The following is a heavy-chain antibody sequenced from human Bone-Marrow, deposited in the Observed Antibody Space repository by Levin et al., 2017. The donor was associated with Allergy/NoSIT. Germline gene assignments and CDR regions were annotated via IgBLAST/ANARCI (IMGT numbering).Heavy chain of an antibody. CDR2: ISGSGGST. Sequence: PGGSLRLSCAASGFTFSSYAMSWVRQAPGKGLEWVSAISGSGGSTYYADSVKGRFTISRDNSKNTLYLQMNSLRAEDTAVYYCATPPGERYFDWLSNFDYWGQGTLVTVSS. V-gene: IGHV3-23*01. J-gene: IGHJ4*02. CDR1: GFTFSSYA. CDR3: ATPPGERYFDWLSNFDY. D-gene: IGHD3-9*01.